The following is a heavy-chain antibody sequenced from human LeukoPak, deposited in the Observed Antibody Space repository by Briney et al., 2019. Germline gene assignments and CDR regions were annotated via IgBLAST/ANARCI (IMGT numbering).Heavy chain of an antibody. J-gene: IGHJ4*02. Sequence: GGSLRLSCAASGFTLSSYWMHWVRQAPGKGLVWVSRITSDGSSTTYADSVKGRFTISRDNAKNTVYLQMNSLRAEDTAVYYCARTREYFFDYWGPGTLVTVSS. CDR3: ARTREYFFDY. CDR1: GFTLSSYW. D-gene: IGHD5-24*01. CDR2: ITSDGSST. V-gene: IGHV3-74*01.